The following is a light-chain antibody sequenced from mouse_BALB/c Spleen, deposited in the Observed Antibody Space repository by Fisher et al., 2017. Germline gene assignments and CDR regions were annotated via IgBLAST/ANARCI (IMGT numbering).Light chain of an antibody. CDR1: SSISY. V-gene: IGKV4-59*01. Sequence: IVLTQSPAIMSASPGEKVTMTCSASSSISYMHWYQQKPGTSPKRWIYDTSKLASGVPARFSGSGSGTDFTLNIHPMEEDDTAMYFCQQSKEVPYTFGGGTKLEIK. J-gene: IGKJ2*01. CDR2: DTS. CDR3: QQSKEVPYT.